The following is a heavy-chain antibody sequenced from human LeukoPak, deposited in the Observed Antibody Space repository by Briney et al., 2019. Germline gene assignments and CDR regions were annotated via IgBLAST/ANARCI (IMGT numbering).Heavy chain of an antibody. CDR1: GFTFRSHA. CDR3: AKDGDRQFDLDV. V-gene: IGHV3-23*01. J-gene: IGHJ6*02. D-gene: IGHD3-10*01. CDR2: IYENGGTT. Sequence: GGSLRLSCVGSGFTFRSHAMSWVRQAPEKGLEFVSGIYENGGTTYYADSVKGRFSISRDNSKNTVVLQMDSLRAEDTAVYYCAKDGDRQFDLDVWGQGTTVTVSS.